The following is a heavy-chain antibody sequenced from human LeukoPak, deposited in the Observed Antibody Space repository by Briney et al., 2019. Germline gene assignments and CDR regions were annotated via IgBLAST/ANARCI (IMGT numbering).Heavy chain of an antibody. CDR2: ISGSGGST. CDR1: GFTFSSYA. CDR3: AKSTTVVGAANLDY. J-gene: IGHJ4*02. Sequence: GGSLRLSCAASGFTFSSYAMSWVRPAPGKGLEWVSAISGSGGSTYYAGSVKGRFTISRDNSKNTLYLQMNSLRAKDTAVYYCAKSTTVVGAANLDYWGQGTLVTVSS. D-gene: IGHD1-26*01. V-gene: IGHV3-23*01.